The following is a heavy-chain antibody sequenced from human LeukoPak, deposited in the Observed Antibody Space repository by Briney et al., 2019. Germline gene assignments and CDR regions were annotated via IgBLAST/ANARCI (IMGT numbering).Heavy chain of an antibody. D-gene: IGHD3-10*01. J-gene: IGHJ6*03. Sequence: QPGGSLRLSCAASGVTFSSYTMNWARQAPGKGLEWVSYITSSGSTVYYADSVKGRFTISRDNAKNSLYLQMQSPTAEDTAVYFCARVGSSSKYYYYMGVWGKGTTVTVSS. CDR3: ARVGSSSKYYYYMGV. CDR2: ITSSGSTV. V-gene: IGHV3-48*04. CDR1: GVTFSSYT.